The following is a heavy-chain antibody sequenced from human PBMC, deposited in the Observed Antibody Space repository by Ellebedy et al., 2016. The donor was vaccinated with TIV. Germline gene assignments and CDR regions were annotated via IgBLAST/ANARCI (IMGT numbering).Heavy chain of an antibody. CDR3: VRDRYDSDLDY. V-gene: IGHV3-23*01. CDR2: ISDSGGNT. CDR1: GFTFSSYA. D-gene: IGHD3-22*01. J-gene: IGHJ4*02. Sequence: PGGSLRLSCVASGFTFSSYAMCWVRQAPGKGLEWVSTISDSGGNTHFPDSVKGRFPISRDNSRNTVYLQMNNLRAEDTAVYYCVRDRYDSDLDYWGQGTLVTVSS.